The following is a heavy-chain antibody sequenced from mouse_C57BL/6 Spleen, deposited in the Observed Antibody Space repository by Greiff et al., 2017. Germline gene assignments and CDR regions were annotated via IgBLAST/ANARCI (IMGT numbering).Heavy chain of an antibody. J-gene: IGHJ1*03. Sequence: ESGPGLVKPSQSLSLTCSVTGYSITSGYYWNWIRQFPGNKLEWMGYISYDGSNNYNPSLKNRISITRDTSKNQFFLKLNSVTTEDTATYYCASPIYYYGSGVWGTGTTVTVSS. CDR1: GYSITSGYY. V-gene: IGHV3-6*01. D-gene: IGHD1-1*01. CDR3: ASPIYYYGSGV. CDR2: ISYDGSN.